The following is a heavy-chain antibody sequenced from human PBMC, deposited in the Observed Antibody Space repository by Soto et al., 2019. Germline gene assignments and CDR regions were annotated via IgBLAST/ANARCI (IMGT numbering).Heavy chain of an antibody. CDR2: IIPIFGTA. D-gene: IGHD2-2*01. CDR1: GGTFSSYA. J-gene: IGHJ6*02. V-gene: IGHV1-69*05. CDR3: ARHVPAAGYYYGMDV. Sequence: QVQLVQSGAEVKKPGSSVKVSCKASGGTFSSYAISWVRQAPGQGLEWMGGIIPIFGTANYAQKFQGRVTXPXXXAPXTADMELSSLSSEDTAVYYWARHVPAAGYYYGMDVWGQGTPVTVSS.